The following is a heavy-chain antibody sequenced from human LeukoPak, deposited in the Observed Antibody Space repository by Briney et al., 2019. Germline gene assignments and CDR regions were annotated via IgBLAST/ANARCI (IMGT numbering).Heavy chain of an antibody. J-gene: IGHJ4*02. CDR1: GYTFTGYY. V-gene: IGHV1-2*02. D-gene: IGHD1-7*01. CDR3: ARDPGELPGV. Sequence: ASVKVSCKASGYTFTGYYMHWVRQAPGKGLEWMGWINPNSGGTNYAQKFQGRATMNRDTSISTAYMELSRLRSDDTAVYYCARDPGELPGVWGQGTLVTVSS. CDR2: INPNSGGT.